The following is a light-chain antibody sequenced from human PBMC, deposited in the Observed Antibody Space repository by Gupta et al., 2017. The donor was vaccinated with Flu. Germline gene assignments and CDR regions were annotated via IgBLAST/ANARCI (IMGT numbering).Light chain of an antibody. CDR3: SSYTSTYTLV. J-gene: IGLJ3*02. CDR1: SSDVGGYNF. Sequence: QSALTQPASVSGSPGPSITISCTGTSSDVGGYNFVAWYQQHPGKVPKLLIYDVSNRPSGVSNRFSASESGNTASLTISGLQTEDEADYYCSSYTSTYTLVFGGGTKVTVL. V-gene: IGLV2-14*03. CDR2: DVS.